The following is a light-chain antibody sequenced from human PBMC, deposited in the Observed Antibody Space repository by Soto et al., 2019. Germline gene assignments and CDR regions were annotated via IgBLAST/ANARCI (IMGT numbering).Light chain of an antibody. J-gene: IGKJ2*01. CDR3: QQSYSTSVT. Sequence: DIQMTQSPSSLSASVGDRVTIICRASQSISSYLNWYQQKPGKAPELLIYGASSLQSGVPSRFSGSGSGTDFTLTISTLQPEDFATYYCQQSYSTSVTFGQGTKLEIK. CDR2: GAS. V-gene: IGKV1-39*01. CDR1: QSISSY.